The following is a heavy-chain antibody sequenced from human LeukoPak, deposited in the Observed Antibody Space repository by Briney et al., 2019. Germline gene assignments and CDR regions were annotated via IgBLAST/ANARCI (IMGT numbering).Heavy chain of an antibody. D-gene: IGHD1-26*01. CDR1: GFTFDDYA. Sequence: PGGSLRLSCAASGFTFDDYAMHWVRQAPGKGLEWVSGISWNSGSIGYADSVKGRFTISRDNAKNTLYLQMNSLRAEDTAVYYCARVRSGSSAGNYGMDVWGQGTTVTVSS. CDR3: ARVRSGSSAGNYGMDV. CDR2: ISWNSGSI. V-gene: IGHV3-9*01. J-gene: IGHJ6*02.